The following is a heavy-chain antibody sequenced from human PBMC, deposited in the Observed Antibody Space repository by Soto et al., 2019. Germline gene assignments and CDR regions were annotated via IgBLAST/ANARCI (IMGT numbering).Heavy chain of an antibody. CDR1: GFTFSSYS. Sequence: EVQLVESGGGLVQPGGSLRLCCAASGFTFSSYSMNWVRQAPGKGLEWVSYISSSSSTIYYADSAKGRFTISRDNAKNSLYLQMNSLRAEDTAVYYCARHPERIAQIGWFDPWGQGTLVTVSS. V-gene: IGHV3-48*01. CDR2: ISSSSSTI. D-gene: IGHD6-13*01. CDR3: ARHPERIAQIGWFDP. J-gene: IGHJ5*02.